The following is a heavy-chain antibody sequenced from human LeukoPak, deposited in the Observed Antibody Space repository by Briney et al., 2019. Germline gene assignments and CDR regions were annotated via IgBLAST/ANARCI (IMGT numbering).Heavy chain of an antibody. D-gene: IGHD3-16*01. CDR2: ISSSSTYT. J-gene: IGHJ4*02. V-gene: IGHV3-21*01. CDR3: ARTGYGYNYSDY. Sequence: GGSLRLSCAASGFTFSSYGMNWVRQAPGKGLEWVSSISSSSTYTYYADSVKGRFTISRDNAKNSLYLQMNSLRAEDTAVYYCARTGYGYNYSDYWGQGTLVTVSS. CDR1: GFTFSSYG.